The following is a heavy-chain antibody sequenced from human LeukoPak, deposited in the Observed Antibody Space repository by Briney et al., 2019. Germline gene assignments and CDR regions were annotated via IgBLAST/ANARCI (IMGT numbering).Heavy chain of an antibody. Sequence: GGSLRLSCAASGFTFDDYAMHWVREAPGKGLEWVSGISWNSGSIGYADSVKGRFTISRDNAKNSLYLQMNSLRAEDTALYYCAKDMEYSSSWGFDYWGQGTLVTVSS. CDR3: AKDMEYSSSWGFDY. CDR1: GFTFDDYA. CDR2: ISWNSGSI. V-gene: IGHV3-9*01. J-gene: IGHJ4*02. D-gene: IGHD6-13*01.